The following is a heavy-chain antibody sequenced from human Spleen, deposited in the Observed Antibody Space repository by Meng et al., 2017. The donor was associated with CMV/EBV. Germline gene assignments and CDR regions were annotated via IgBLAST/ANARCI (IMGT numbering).Heavy chain of an antibody. Sequence: GESLKISCTASGFTFSDYSMHWVRQAPGKGLEWVALISYDGGDTNYADSVKGRFTISRDNSKNTLYLQMNSLRAEDTAVYYCARDRNFDYWGQGTLVTVSS. V-gene: IGHV3-30-3*01. CDR3: ARDRNFDY. CDR1: GFTFSDYS. CDR2: ISYDGGDT. J-gene: IGHJ4*02.